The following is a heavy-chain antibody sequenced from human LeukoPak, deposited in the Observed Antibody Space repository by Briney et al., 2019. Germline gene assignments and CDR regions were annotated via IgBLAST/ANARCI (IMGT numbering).Heavy chain of an antibody. CDR1: GFTFSSYA. CDR2: ISYDGSNK. CDR3: ASSGWVDAFDI. D-gene: IGHD6-19*01. Sequence: PGGSLRLSCAASGFTFSSYAMHWVRQAPGKGLEWVAVISYDGSNKYYADSVKGRFTISRDNSKNTLYLQMNSLRAEDTAVYYCASSGWVDAFDIWGQGTMVTVSS. V-gene: IGHV3-30-3*01. J-gene: IGHJ3*02.